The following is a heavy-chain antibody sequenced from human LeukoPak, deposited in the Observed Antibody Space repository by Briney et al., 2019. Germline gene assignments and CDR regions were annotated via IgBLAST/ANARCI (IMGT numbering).Heavy chain of an antibody. J-gene: IGHJ5*02. D-gene: IGHD2-2*01. CDR3: AREAGRSWDIVVVPDWFDP. CDR2: ISAYNGNT. Sequence: ASVKVSCKASGYTFTSYGISWVRQAPGQGLEWMGWISAYNGNTNYAQKLQGRVTMTTDTSTSTAYMELRSLRSDDTAVYYCAREAGRSWDIVVVPDWFDPWGQGTLVTVSS. V-gene: IGHV1-18*01. CDR1: GYTFTSYG.